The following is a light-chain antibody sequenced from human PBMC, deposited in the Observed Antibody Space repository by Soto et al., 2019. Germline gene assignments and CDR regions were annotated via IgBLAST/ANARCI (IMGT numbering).Light chain of an antibody. CDR3: QSYDSSLSGYV. CDR2: GNS. J-gene: IGLJ1*01. Sequence: QPVLTQPPSVSGAPGQRVTISCTGSSSNIGAGYDVHWYQQLPGTVPKLLIYGNSNRPSWVTDRFSGSKSGTSASLAITGLQAEDEADYYCQSYDSSLSGYVFGTGTKVTVL. V-gene: IGLV1-40*01. CDR1: SSNIGAGYD.